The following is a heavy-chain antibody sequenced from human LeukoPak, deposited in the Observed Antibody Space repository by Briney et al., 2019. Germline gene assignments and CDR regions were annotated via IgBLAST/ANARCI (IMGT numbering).Heavy chain of an antibody. V-gene: IGHV4-39*07. Sequence: PSETLSLTCTVSGASISSTSYYWGWIRQPPGKGLEWIGSTYYRGTTYYNPSFKSRVTISVDTSKNQFSLQLSSVTAADTAVYYCARDWNRYAYWGQGTLVTVSS. CDR2: TYYRGTT. J-gene: IGHJ4*02. CDR1: GASISSTSYY. D-gene: IGHD1-1*01. CDR3: ARDWNRYAY.